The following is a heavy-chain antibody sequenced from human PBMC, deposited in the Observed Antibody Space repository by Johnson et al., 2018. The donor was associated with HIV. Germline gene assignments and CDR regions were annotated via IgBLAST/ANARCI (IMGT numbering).Heavy chain of an antibody. J-gene: IGHJ3*02. CDR2: ISYDGSNK. D-gene: IGHD3-22*01. CDR1: GFTFSSYA. CDR3: AKDRYYDSSGPDAFDI. Sequence: QVQLVESGGGLIQPWGSLRLSCAASGFTFSSYAMHWVRQAPGKGLEWVAVISYDGSNKYYADSVKGRFTISRDNSKNTLYLQMNSLRAEYTAVYYCAKDRYYDSSGPDAFDIWGQGTMVTVSS. V-gene: IGHV3-30*04.